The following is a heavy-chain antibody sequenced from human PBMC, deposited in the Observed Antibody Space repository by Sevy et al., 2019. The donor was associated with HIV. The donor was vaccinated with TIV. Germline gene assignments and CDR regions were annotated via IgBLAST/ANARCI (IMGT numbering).Heavy chain of an antibody. D-gene: IGHD3-22*01. CDR1: GYTLTDLS. V-gene: IGHV1-24*01. CDR3: ATTREYYSDNSGYFDY. J-gene: IGHJ4*02. CDR2: FDPEDGET. Sequence: ASVKVSCKVPGYTLTDLSIHWVRQAPGKGLEWMGRFDPEDGETIYAQKFQGRFTMTEDTSRDTAYMELNSLRSEDTAVYYCATTREYYSDNSGYFDYWGQGTLVTVSS.